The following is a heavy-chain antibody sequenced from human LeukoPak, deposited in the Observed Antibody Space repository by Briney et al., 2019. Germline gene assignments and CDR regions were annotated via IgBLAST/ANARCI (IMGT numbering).Heavy chain of an antibody. CDR2: IKQDGSEK. V-gene: IGHV3-7*01. CDR1: GFTFSGYW. Sequence: GGSLRLSCAASGFTFSGYWMSWVRQAPGKGLEWVANIKQDGSEKYYVDSVKGRFTISRDNAKNSLYPQMNSLRAEDTAVYYCARGWDLGTFDYWGQGTLVTVSS. D-gene: IGHD7-27*01. CDR3: ARGWDLGTFDY. J-gene: IGHJ4*02.